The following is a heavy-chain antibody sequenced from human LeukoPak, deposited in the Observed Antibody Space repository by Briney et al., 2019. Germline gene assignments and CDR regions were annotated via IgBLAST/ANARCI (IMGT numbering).Heavy chain of an antibody. J-gene: IGHJ4*02. CDR2: INHSGST. CDR3: ARVLLQSGSYYDYVWGSYPYYFDY. V-gene: IGHV4-34*01. D-gene: IGHD3-16*01. Sequence: SETLSLTCAVYGGSFSGYYWSWIRQPPGKGLEWIGEINHSGSTNYNPSLKSRVTISVDTSKNQFSLKLSSVTAADTAVYYCARVLLQSGSYYDYVWGSYPYYFDYWGQGTLVTVSS. CDR1: GGSFSGYY.